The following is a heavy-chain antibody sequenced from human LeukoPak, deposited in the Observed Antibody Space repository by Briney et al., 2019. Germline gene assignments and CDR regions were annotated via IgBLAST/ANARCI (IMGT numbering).Heavy chain of an antibody. CDR1: GFTFSDSW. CDR2: MNQDGSAK. V-gene: IGHV3-7*01. D-gene: IGHD3-16*01. CDR3: ATYTHWVAGDV. J-gene: IGHJ6*02. Sequence: GGSLRLSCAASGFTFSDSWMSWVRQSPGKGLEWVANMNQDGSAKGYVDSVKGRFTISRDNARNSLYLQMSSLRPEDTAVYYCATYTHWVAGDVWGQGTTVTVSS.